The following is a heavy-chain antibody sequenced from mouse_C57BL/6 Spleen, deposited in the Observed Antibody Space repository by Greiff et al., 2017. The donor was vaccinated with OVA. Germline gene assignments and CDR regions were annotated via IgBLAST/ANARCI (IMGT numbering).Heavy chain of an antibody. Sequence: VQLKQSGPELVKPGASVKISCKASGYTFTDYHMNWVKQSHGKSLEWIGDINPNNGGTSYNQKFKGKATLTVDKSSNTAYMELRSLTSEDSAVYYCARGDGYYGYGMDYWGHGTSVIVSS. CDR2: INPNNGGT. CDR3: ARGDGYYGYGMDY. J-gene: IGHJ4*01. V-gene: IGHV1-26*01. CDR1: GYTFTDYH. D-gene: IGHD2-3*01.